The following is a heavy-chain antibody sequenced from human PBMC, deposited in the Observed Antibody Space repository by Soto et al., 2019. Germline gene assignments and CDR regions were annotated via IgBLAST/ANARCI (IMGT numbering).Heavy chain of an antibody. D-gene: IGHD3-9*01. CDR2: IYYTGTT. Sequence: SETLSLTCTVSGGSISSYYWSWIRQPPGKGLEWIGYIYYTGTTNYNPSLKSRVTTSVDTSKNQFSLTMRSVTAADTAVFYCARQETYFDVFTRYLNYNGMDVWGQGTTVT. V-gene: IGHV4-59*08. CDR3: ARQETYFDVFTRYLNYNGMDV. CDR1: GGSISSYY. J-gene: IGHJ6*02.